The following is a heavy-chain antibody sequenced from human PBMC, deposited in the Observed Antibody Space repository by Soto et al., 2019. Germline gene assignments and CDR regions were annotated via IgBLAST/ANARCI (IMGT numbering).Heavy chain of an antibody. D-gene: IGHD6-13*01. CDR1: GYSFTSYW. Sequence: PGESLKISCKGSGYSFTSYWISWVRQMPGKGLEWMGRIDPSDSYTNYSPSFQGHVTISADKSISTAYLQWSSLKASDTAMYYCAREGKSSWNAQVYYYYYGMDVWGQGTTVTVSS. J-gene: IGHJ6*02. CDR2: IDPSDSYT. CDR3: AREGKSSWNAQVYYYYYGMDV. V-gene: IGHV5-10-1*01.